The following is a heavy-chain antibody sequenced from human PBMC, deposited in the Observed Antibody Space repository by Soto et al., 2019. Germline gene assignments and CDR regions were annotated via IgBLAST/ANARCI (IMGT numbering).Heavy chain of an antibody. J-gene: IGHJ4*02. CDR1: GGSFSGYF. D-gene: IGHD3-16*01. Sequence: QVQLQQWGAGLLKPSETLSLTCAVYGGSFSGYFWSWIRQPPGKGLEWIGEINRSGGTNYSPSLKSRVTMSVDTSNNQCALKLSSVTAADTAVYYCARFGTYWGQGVLVTVSS. V-gene: IGHV4-34*01. CDR2: INRSGGT. CDR3: ARFGTY.